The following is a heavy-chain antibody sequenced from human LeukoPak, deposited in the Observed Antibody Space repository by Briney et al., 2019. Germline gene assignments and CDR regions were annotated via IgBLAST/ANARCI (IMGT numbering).Heavy chain of an antibody. CDR2: IYTSGST. D-gene: IGHD3-10*01. Sequence: SETLSLTCTVSGGSISSYYWSWLWQPAGGGLEWIGHIYTSGSTNYNPSLKSRVTISVDKSKNQFSLKMSSVTAADTAVYYCARRRGRDRDVDYGCRGNL. J-gene: IGHJ4*02. CDR3: ARRRGRDRDVDY. V-gene: IGHV4-4*07. CDR1: GGSISSYY.